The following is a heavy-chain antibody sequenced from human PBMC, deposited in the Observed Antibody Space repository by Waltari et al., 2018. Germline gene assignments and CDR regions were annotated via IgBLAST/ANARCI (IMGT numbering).Heavy chain of an antibody. CDR2: IYHSGST. Sequence: QLQLQESGSGLVKPSQTLSLTCAVSGGSISSGGYSWSWIRQPPGKGLEWIGYIYHSGSTYYNPSLKSRVTISVDMSKNQFSLKLSSVTAADTAVYYCARSQDLAAAGTIFDYWGQGTLVTVSS. CDR3: ARSQDLAAAGTIFDY. V-gene: IGHV4-30-2*01. J-gene: IGHJ4*02. D-gene: IGHD6-13*01. CDR1: GGSISSGGYS.